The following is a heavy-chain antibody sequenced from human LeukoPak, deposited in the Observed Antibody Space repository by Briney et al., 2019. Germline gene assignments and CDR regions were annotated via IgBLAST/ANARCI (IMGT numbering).Heavy chain of an antibody. D-gene: IGHD2-2*01. CDR3: AKLGCSSTRCYINY. V-gene: IGHV3-7*02. CDR1: GFTFSSYW. J-gene: IGHJ4*02. Sequence: GGSLRLSCVASGFTFSSYWMSWVRQAPGKGLEWVANIKQDGSEKYYVDSVKGRFTISRDNAKNSVYLQMNSLRAEDTAVYYCAKLGCSSTRCYINYWGQGTLVTVSS. CDR2: IKQDGSEK.